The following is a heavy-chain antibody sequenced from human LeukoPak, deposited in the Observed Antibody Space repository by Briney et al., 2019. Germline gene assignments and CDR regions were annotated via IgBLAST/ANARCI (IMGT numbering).Heavy chain of an antibody. CDR1: GGSFSGYY. CDR3: ARRGYCSSTSCLLNNDAFDI. D-gene: IGHD2-2*01. Sequence: SETLSLTCAVYGGSFSGYYWSWIRQPPGKGLEWIGEINHSGSTNYNPSLKSRVTISVDTSKNQFSLKLSSVTAADTAVYYRARRGYCSSTSCLLNNDAFDIWGQGTMVTVSS. CDR2: INHSGST. J-gene: IGHJ3*02. V-gene: IGHV4-34*01.